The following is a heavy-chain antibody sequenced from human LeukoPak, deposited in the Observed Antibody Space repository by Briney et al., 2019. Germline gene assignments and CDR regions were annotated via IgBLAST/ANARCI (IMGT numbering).Heavy chain of an antibody. J-gene: IGHJ5*02. Sequence: GGSLRLSCAASGFTFSSYSMNWVRQAPGKGLEWVSSISSSSSYIYYADSVKGRFTISRDNAKNSLYLQMNSLRAEDTAVYYCASDMRRGGSKNWFDPWGQGTLVTVSS. CDR3: ASDMRRGGSKNWFDP. D-gene: IGHD2-15*01. CDR2: ISSSSSYI. CDR1: GFTFSSYS. V-gene: IGHV3-21*01.